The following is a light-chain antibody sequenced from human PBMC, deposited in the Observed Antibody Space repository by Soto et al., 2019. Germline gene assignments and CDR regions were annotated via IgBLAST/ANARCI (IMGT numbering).Light chain of an antibody. V-gene: IGLV1-47*01. CDR3: SAWDDSLSGLYV. Sequence: QSVLTQPPSASGTPGQRVTISWSGSSSNIGSNYVYWYQQRPGTNPKLLIYKNNQRPSGVPDRFSGSKSGTSASLAIIGLRSEDEADYYCSAWDDSLSGLYVFGTGTKLTVL. CDR1: SSNIGSNY. CDR2: KNN. J-gene: IGLJ1*01.